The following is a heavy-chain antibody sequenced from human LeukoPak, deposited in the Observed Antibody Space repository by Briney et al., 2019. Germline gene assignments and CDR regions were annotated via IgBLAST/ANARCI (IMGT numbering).Heavy chain of an antibody. J-gene: IGHJ5*02. V-gene: IGHV4-61*02. CDR3: ARIGYGSGSPTNL. CDR1: GGSISSGSYY. D-gene: IGHD3-10*01. Sequence: KPSETLSLTCTVSGGSISSGSYYWSWIRQPDGKGLEWIGRSYIRGSTDYNPSLKSRVTISVDTSKNQFSLKLNSVTAADTAVYYCARIGYGSGSPTNLWGQGTLVTVSP. CDR2: SYIRGST.